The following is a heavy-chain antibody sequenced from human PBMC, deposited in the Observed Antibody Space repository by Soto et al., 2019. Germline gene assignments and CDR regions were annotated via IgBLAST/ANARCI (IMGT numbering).Heavy chain of an antibody. J-gene: IGHJ4*02. D-gene: IGHD4-17*01. CDR3: AKDRYGDYGGIDY. CDR1: GFTFSSYA. CDR2: ISISGGST. Sequence: PGGSLRLSCAASGFTFSSYAMDWVRQAPGKGLEWVSTISISGGSTFYVDSVKARFTISRDNSRSTLYLQMNSLRADDTAVYYCAKDRYGDYGGIDYWGKGTMVPVSS. V-gene: IGHV3-23*01.